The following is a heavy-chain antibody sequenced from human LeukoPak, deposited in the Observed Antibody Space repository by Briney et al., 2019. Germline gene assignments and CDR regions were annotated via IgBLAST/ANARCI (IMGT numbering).Heavy chain of an antibody. Sequence: GESLQISCKGSGCSFTSHWIGWGRQMPGKGLEWMEIIYPGECETRYSPSFQGQVTISADKSISTAYLHWSTLKASDTGMYYCARGGSGYNFDYWGQGILVTVSS. J-gene: IGHJ4*02. CDR1: GCSFTSHW. CDR3: ARGGSGYNFDY. CDR2: IYPGECET. D-gene: IGHD5-12*01. V-gene: IGHV5-51*01.